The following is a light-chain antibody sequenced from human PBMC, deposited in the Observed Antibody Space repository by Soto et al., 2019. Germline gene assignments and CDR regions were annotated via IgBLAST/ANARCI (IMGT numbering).Light chain of an antibody. Sequence: IHMTQSPSTLSGSIGDRVTITCRASQTTSSWWVWYHQKPGKAAKLLIYKASTLKSGGASTFSGSGSGTDFTLTIISLQHEDFAAYYCRQNYSTHFTFGPGTKVDIK. CDR3: RQNYSTHFT. CDR2: KAS. V-gene: IGKV1-5*03. J-gene: IGKJ3*01. CDR1: QTTSSW.